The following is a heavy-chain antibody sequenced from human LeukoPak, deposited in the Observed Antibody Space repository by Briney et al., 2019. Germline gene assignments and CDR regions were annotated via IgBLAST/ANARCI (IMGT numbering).Heavy chain of an antibody. D-gene: IGHD2-21*01. CDR3: AREGACGGDCYAVDY. CDR1: GGSIRNYY. V-gene: IGHV4-59*01. J-gene: IGHJ4*02. Sequence: SETLSLTCSVSGGSIRNYYWSWIRQPPGKGLEWIGFIFHSGNSNYNPSLKSRVTISIDTSKNQFSLKLSSVTAADTAVYYRAREGACGGDCYAVDYWGQGTLVTVSS. CDR2: IFHSGNS.